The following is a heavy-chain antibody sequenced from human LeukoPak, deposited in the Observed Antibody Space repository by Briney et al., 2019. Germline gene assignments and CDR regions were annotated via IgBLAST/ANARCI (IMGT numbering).Heavy chain of an antibody. Sequence: PGGSLRLSCAASGFTFSSYGMHWVRQAPGKGLEWVSAISGSGGSTYYADSVKGRFTISRDNSKNTLYLQMNSLRAEDTAVYYCANEFGALGMATIGDLFDYWGQGTLVTVSS. CDR3: ANEFGALGMATIGDLFDY. J-gene: IGHJ4*02. D-gene: IGHD5-24*01. CDR2: ISGSGGST. V-gene: IGHV3-23*01. CDR1: GFTFSSYG.